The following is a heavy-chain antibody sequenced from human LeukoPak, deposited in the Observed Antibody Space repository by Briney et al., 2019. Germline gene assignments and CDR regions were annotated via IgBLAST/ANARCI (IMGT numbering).Heavy chain of an antibody. CDR3: ATHPDRYSSGLNWFDP. Sequence: SETLSLTCAVYGGSFSGYYWSWIRQPPGKGLEWIGEINHSGSTNYNPSLKSQVTISVDTSKNQFSLKLSSVTAADTAVYYCATHPDRYSSGLNWFDPWGQGTLVTVSS. CDR2: INHSGST. J-gene: IGHJ5*02. CDR1: GGSFSGYY. D-gene: IGHD6-19*01. V-gene: IGHV4-34*01.